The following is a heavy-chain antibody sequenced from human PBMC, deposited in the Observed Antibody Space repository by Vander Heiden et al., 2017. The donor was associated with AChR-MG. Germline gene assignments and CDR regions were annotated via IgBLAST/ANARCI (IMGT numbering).Heavy chain of an antibody. D-gene: IGHD3-10*01. V-gene: IGHV3-30*18. J-gene: IGHJ6*02. CDR1: GFTFSSYG. Sequence: QVQLVESGGGVVQPGRSLRLSCAASGFTFSSYGMHWVRQAPGKGLEWVAVISYGGSDKYYADSVKGRFTISRDISKNTLYLQMNSLRAEDTGVYYCAKGFMVRGNDGMDVWGQGTTVTVSS. CDR2: ISYGGSDK. CDR3: AKGFMVRGNDGMDV.